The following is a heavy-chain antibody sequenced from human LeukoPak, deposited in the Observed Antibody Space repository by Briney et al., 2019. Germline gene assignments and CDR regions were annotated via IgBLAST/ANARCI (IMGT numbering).Heavy chain of an antibody. J-gene: IGHJ4*02. V-gene: IGHV3-21*01. Sequence: PGGSLRLSCAASGFTFSSYSMNWVRQAPGKGLEWVSSISSSSSYIYYADSVKGRFTISRDNAKNSLYLQMNSLRAEDTAVYYCASSPGGVTTNFDYWGQGTLVTVSS. D-gene: IGHD4-17*01. CDR3: ASSPGGVTTNFDY. CDR1: GFTFSSYS. CDR2: ISSSSSYI.